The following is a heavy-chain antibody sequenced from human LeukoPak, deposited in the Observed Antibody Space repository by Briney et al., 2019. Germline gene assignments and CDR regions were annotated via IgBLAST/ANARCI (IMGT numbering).Heavy chain of an antibody. V-gene: IGHV4-31*03. CDR2: IYYSGST. CDR3: ARELYGSQAPDY. CDR1: GGSISSGGYY. D-gene: IGHD2-15*01. Sequence: SQTLSLTCTVSGGSISSGGYYWSWIRQHPGKGLEWIGYIYYSGSTYYNPSLKSRVTISVDTSKNQFSLKLSSVTAADTAVYYCARELYGSQAPDYWGQGTLVTVSS. J-gene: IGHJ4*02.